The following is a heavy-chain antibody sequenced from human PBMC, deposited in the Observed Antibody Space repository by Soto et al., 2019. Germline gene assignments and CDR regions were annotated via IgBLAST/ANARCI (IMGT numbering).Heavy chain of an antibody. V-gene: IGHV2-5*02. CDR1: GFSLSTSGVG. CDR3: AHSYKAVVTMMGKYFYYVYGMDV. CDR2: IYWDDDK. Sequence: QITLKESGPTLVKPTQTLTLTCTFSGFSLSTSGVGVGWIRQPPGKALEWLALIYWDDDKRYSPSLKSRLTITKDTSTHQVVLTLTNMDPVDTDTYYCAHSYKAVVTMMGKYFYYVYGMDVWGPGTTVTVSS. D-gene: IGHD3-22*01. J-gene: IGHJ6*02.